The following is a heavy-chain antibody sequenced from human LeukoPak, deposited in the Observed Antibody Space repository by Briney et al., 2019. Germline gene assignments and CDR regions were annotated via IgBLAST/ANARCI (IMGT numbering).Heavy chain of an antibody. CDR3: ARALSYSYGSMDF. Sequence: PGGSLRLSCAASRFTFSDYSMNWVRQAPGKGLEWVSSISSGSKYIYNAGSVKGRFTISRDNAKNSLYLQMNSLRAEDTAVYFCARALSYSYGSMDFWGLGILVIVSS. J-gene: IGHJ4*02. CDR1: RFTFSDYS. V-gene: IGHV3-21*01. CDR2: ISSGSKYI. D-gene: IGHD5-18*01.